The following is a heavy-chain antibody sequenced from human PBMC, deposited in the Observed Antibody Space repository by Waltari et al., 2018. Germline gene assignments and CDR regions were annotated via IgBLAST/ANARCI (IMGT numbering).Heavy chain of an antibody. CDR2: IIPILGIA. CDR1: GGTFSSYT. D-gene: IGHD3-16*02. V-gene: IGHV1-69*02. CDR3: ARAFDDYVWGSYREHYYYYGMDV. J-gene: IGHJ6*02. Sequence: QVQLVQSGAEVKKPGSSVKVSCKASGGTFSSYTISWVRQAPGQGLEWMGRIIPILGIANYAKKFQGRVTITADKSTSTAYMELSSLRSEDTAVYYCARAFDDYVWGSYREHYYYYGMDVWGQGTTVTVSS.